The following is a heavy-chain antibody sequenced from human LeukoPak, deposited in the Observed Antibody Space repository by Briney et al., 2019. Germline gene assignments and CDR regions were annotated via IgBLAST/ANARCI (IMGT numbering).Heavy chain of an antibody. J-gene: IGHJ5*02. CDR2: INGSGGRT. D-gene: IGHD4-17*01. CDR3: AKDSTTVTTVYWFDP. CDR1: GFTFCDYA. V-gene: IGHV3-23*01. Sequence: GRSLRLSCTASGFTFCDYAMRWVRQAPGKGLEWVSAINGSGGRTYYADSVKGRFTISRDNSKKTLYLQMNRLRAEDTAVYYCAKDSTTVTTVYWFDPWGQGTLVTVSS.